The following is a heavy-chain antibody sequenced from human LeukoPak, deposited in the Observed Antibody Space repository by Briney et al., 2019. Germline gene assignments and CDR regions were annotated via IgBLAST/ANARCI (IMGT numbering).Heavy chain of an antibody. CDR1: GFTFGDYA. D-gene: IGHD6-13*01. J-gene: IGHJ4*02. CDR2: IWYDGSNK. Sequence: GGSLRLSCTASGFTFGDYATSWVRQAPGKGLEWVAVIWYDGSNKYYADSVKGRFTISRDNSKNTLYLQMNSLRAEDTAVYYCAKDRIAAAGSDYWGQGTLVTVSS. V-gene: IGHV3-33*06. CDR3: AKDRIAAAGSDY.